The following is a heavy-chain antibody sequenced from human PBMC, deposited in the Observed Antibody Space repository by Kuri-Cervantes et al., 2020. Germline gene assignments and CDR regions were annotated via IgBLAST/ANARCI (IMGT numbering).Heavy chain of an antibody. CDR2: ISVDGKHE. J-gene: IGHJ6*03. V-gene: IGHV3-30*12. CDR1: GFTFSSYS. Sequence: GESLKISCAASGFTFSSYSMNWVRQAPGKGLEWTAVISVDGKHEHYADSVTGRFSISRDNAKNSLYLQMNSLRAEDTAVYYCARPITPRYMDVWGKGTTVTVSS. CDR3: ARPITPRYMDV. D-gene: IGHD3-10*01.